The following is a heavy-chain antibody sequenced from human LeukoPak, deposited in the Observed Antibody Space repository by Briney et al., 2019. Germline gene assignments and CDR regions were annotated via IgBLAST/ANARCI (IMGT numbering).Heavy chain of an antibody. J-gene: IGHJ4*02. V-gene: IGHV4-34*01. CDR1: GGSFSGYY. CDR2: INHSGST. CDR3: ARDGDTAIPFDY. D-gene: IGHD5-18*01. Sequence: PSETLSLTCAVYGGSFSGYYWSWIRQPPGKGLEWIGEINHSGSTNYNPSLKSRVTISVDTSKNQFSLKLSSVTAADTAVYYCARDGDTAIPFDYWGQGTLVTVSS.